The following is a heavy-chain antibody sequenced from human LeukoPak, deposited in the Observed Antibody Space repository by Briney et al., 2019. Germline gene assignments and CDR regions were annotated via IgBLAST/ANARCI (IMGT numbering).Heavy chain of an antibody. D-gene: IGHD6-19*01. CDR3: VRDTGSGWGFDY. CDR2: VRGDGVAT. J-gene: IGHJ4*02. V-gene: IGHV3-43*02. CDR1: GFTFNAYA. Sequence: GGSLRLSCAASGFTFNAYAIHWVRQAPGKGLESVSLVRGDGVATAYANSVKGRFTVSRDNSKITLYLQMSNLRTEDTALYYCVRDTGSGWGFDYWGQGTLVTVSP.